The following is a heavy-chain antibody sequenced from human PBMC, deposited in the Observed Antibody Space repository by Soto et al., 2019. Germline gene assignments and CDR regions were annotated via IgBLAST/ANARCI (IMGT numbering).Heavy chain of an antibody. V-gene: IGHV3-48*02. CDR1: GFTFSSYS. CDR2: ISSSGSTK. J-gene: IGHJ4*02. D-gene: IGHD3-9*01. CDR3: ATTRCFDIFFDS. Sequence: GGSLRLSCAASGFTFSSYSMSWVRQAPGKGLEWVSYISSSGSTKYYADSVKGRFIISRDNAKKSLFLQMNSLRDEDTAVYYCATTRCFDIFFDSWGQGTLVTVSS.